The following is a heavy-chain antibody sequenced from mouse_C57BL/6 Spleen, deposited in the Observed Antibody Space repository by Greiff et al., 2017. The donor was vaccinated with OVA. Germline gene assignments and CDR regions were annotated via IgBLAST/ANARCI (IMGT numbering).Heavy chain of an antibody. V-gene: IGHV1-66*01. D-gene: IGHD1-1*01. CDR3: AREGDYYGSSYYVFAY. CDR1: GYSFTSYY. CDR2: IYPGSGNT. J-gene: IGHJ3*01. Sequence: VQLQESGPELVKPGASVKISCKASGYSFTSYYIHWVKQRPGQGLEWIGWIYPGSGNTKYNEKFKGKATLTADTSSSTAYMPLSSLTSEDSAVYYCAREGDYYGSSYYVFAYWGQGTLVTVSA.